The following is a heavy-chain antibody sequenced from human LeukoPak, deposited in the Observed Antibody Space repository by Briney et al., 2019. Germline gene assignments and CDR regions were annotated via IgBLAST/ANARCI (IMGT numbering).Heavy chain of an antibody. V-gene: IGHV1-2*02. CDR3: ATPERGYSGYDFGS. D-gene: IGHD5-12*01. Sequence: GASVKVSSKASGYTFTGYYMHWVRQAPGQGREWMGWINPNSGGTNYAQKFQGRVTMTRDTSISTAYMELSRLRSDDTAVYYCATPERGYSGYDFGSWGQGTLVTVSS. CDR2: INPNSGGT. CDR1: GYTFTGYY. J-gene: IGHJ4*02.